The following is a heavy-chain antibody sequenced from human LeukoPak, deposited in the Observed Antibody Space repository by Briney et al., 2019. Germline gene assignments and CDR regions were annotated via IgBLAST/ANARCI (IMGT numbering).Heavy chain of an antibody. Sequence: SETLSLTCAVYGGSFSGYYWSWIRQPPGKGLEWIGEINHSGSTNYNPSLKSRVTISVDTTKNQFSLKLSSVTAADTAVYYCARAPRTYYYCSGSFSFDHWGQGTLVSVSS. CDR2: INHSGST. D-gene: IGHD3-10*01. CDR3: ARAPRTYYYCSGSFSFDH. CDR1: GGSFSGYY. J-gene: IGHJ4*02. V-gene: IGHV4-34*01.